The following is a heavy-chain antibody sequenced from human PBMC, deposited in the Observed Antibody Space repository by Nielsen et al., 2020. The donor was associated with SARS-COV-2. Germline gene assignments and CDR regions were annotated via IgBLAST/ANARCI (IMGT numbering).Heavy chain of an antibody. CDR2: IKQDGSEK. CDR1: GFTFSSYW. Sequence: GESLKISCAASGFTFSSYWRSWVRQAPGKGLEWVANIKQDGSEKYYVDSVKGRFTISRDNAKNSLYLQMNSLRAEDTALYHCAGPLEFDYWGQGTLVTVSS. J-gene: IGHJ4*02. V-gene: IGHV3-7*03. CDR3: AGPLEFDY. D-gene: IGHD5-24*01.